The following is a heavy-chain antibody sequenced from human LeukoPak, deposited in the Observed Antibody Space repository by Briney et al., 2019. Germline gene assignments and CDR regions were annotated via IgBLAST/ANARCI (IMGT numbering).Heavy chain of an antibody. J-gene: IGHJ5*02. CDR3: ARLTRYYYASRNYYRPNWFDP. V-gene: IGHV4-59*01. D-gene: IGHD3-10*01. CDR2: IYYSGST. CDR1: GGSFSGYY. Sequence: SETLSLTCAVYGGSFSGYYWSWIRQPPGKGLEWIGYIYYSGSTNYNPSLKSRVTISVATSKNQFSLKLSSVTAADTAVYYCARLTRYYYASRNYYRPNWFDPWGQGTLVTVSS.